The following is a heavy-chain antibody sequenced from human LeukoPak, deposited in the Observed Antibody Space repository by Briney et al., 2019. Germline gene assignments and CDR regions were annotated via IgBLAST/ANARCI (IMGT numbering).Heavy chain of an antibody. CDR3: ARLSGSYPGGY. CDR1: GYTFTDFY. Sequence: GASVKVSCKASGYTFTDFYIHWVRQAPGQGLEWMGWINPNSGGTNYAQKFQGRVTMTRDTSISTAYMELSRLRSDDTAVYYCARLSGSYPGGYWGQGTLVTVSS. CDR2: INPNSGGT. V-gene: IGHV1-2*02. D-gene: IGHD1-26*01. J-gene: IGHJ4*02.